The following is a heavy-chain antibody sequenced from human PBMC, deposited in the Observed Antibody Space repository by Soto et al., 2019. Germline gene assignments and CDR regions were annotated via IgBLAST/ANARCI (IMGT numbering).Heavy chain of an antibody. CDR3: ARFYYDVWSGYYYYYYYGMDV. CDR2: MNPNSGKT. D-gene: IGHD3-3*01. Sequence: ASVKDSCKASGYTFTSYDINWVRQATGQGLEWMGWMNPNSGKTGYAQKFQGRVTMTRNTSISTAYMELSSLRSEDTAVYYCARFYYDVWSGYYYYYYYGMDVWGQGTTVTVSS. V-gene: IGHV1-8*01. J-gene: IGHJ6*02. CDR1: GYTFTSYD.